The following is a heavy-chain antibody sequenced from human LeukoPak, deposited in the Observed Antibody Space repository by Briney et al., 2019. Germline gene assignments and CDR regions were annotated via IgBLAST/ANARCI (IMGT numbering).Heavy chain of an antibody. D-gene: IGHD2-15*01. CDR1: GFTFDDYA. CDR2: INWNSGSI. CDR3: VKDVSLGFCSGGSCSAHFDY. J-gene: IGHJ4*02. Sequence: GGSLRLACAASGFTFDDYAMHWVRQAPGKGLEWVSVINWNSGSIVYVDSVKGRFTISRDNAKNSLYLQMDSLRHEDMAMYYCVKDVSLGFCSGGSCSAHFDYWGQGTLVTVSS. V-gene: IGHV3-9*03.